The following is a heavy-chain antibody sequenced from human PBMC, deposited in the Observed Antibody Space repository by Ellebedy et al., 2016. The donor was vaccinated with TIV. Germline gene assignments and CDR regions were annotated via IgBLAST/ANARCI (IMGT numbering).Heavy chain of an antibody. CDR2: ISSTSTYT. CDR3: ARGTHYYWFGMDV. Sequence: GESLKISCAASEFTFGTYSMNWVRQAPGKRLEWVSSISSTSTYTFYADSVKGRFTIYRDNAKDSLYLQMNSLTAEDTAVYYCARGTHYYWFGMDVWGQGTTVTVSS. V-gene: IGHV3-21*01. J-gene: IGHJ6*02. CDR1: EFTFGTYS.